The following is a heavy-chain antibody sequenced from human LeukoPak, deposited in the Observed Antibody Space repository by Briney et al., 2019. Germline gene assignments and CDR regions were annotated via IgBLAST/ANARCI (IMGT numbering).Heavy chain of an antibody. CDR1: GFTFTSYG. CDR3: ARDLSPVVRASPMGY. Sequence: GGSLRLSCAASGFTFTSYGMHWVRQAPGKGLEWVALITYDGYYKYYSDSVKGRFTISSDTSKNTMYLQMNSLRAEDTAVYYCARDLSPVVRASPMGYWGQGTLVTVSS. V-gene: IGHV3-30*03. J-gene: IGHJ4*02. CDR2: ITYDGYYK. D-gene: IGHD3-10*01.